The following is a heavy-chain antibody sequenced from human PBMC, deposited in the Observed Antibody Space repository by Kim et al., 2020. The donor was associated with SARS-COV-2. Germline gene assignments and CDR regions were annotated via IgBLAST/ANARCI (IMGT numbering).Heavy chain of an antibody. D-gene: IGHD4-17*01. V-gene: IGHV4-34*01. CDR3: ARGRGGTTVVTLGLGYYYYCGMDV. CDR1: GGSFSGYY. J-gene: IGHJ6*02. Sequence: SETLSLTCAVYGGSFSGYYWSWIRQPPGKGLEWIGEINHSGSTNYNPYLKSRVTISVDTSKNQFSLKLSSVTAAETAVYYCARGRGGTTVVTLGLGYYYYCGMDVWGQGTTVTVSS. CDR2: INHSGST.